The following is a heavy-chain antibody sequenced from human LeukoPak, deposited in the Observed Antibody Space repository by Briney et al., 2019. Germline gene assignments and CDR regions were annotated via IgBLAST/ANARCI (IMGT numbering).Heavy chain of an antibody. CDR2: IQYDGNER. V-gene: IGHV3-30*02. Sequence: GGALRLSCAASTFTFSSYGMHWVRQAPGKGLEWVAFIQYDGNERYYADSVKGRFTISRDNSKNTLYLQMNSLRPEDTALYYCANTMYSSAWSPFDYWGRGTLVTVSS. D-gene: IGHD6-19*01. CDR1: TFTFSSYG. CDR3: ANTMYSSAWSPFDY. J-gene: IGHJ4*02.